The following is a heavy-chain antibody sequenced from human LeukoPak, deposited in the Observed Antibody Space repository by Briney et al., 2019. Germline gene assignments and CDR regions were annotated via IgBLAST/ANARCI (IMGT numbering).Heavy chain of an antibody. J-gene: IGHJ4*02. CDR1: GFTFSSYW. CDR3: ARDADTAMVLVEFDY. Sequence: GGSLRLSCAASGFTFSSYWMSWVRQAPGKGLEWVANIKQDGSEKYYVDSVKGRFTISRDNAKNPLYLQMNSLRAENTAVYYCARDADTAMVLVEFDYWGQGTLVTVSS. V-gene: IGHV3-7*01. CDR2: IKQDGSEK. D-gene: IGHD5-18*01.